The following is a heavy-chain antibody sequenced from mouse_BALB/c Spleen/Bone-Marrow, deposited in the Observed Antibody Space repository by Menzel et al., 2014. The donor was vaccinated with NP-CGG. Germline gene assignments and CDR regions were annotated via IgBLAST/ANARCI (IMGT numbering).Heavy chain of an antibody. CDR2: INPGSSTI. Sequence: EVQRVESGGGLVQPGGSLNLACVASGFDFGGYWMSWARQAPGKGLEWIGEINPGSSTINYSPSLKDKFIISRDNAKNTLYLQMSKVRSEDTALYYCARLGHYGYHDSWGQGTTLTVSS. CDR3: ARLGHYGYHDS. V-gene: IGHV4-2*02. D-gene: IGHD1-2*01. CDR1: GFDFGGYW. J-gene: IGHJ2*01.